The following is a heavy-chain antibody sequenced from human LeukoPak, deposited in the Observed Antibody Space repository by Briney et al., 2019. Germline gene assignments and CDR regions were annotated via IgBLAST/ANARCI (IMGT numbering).Heavy chain of an antibody. V-gene: IGHV3-23*01. CDR2: IRGSGGST. D-gene: IGHD3-22*01. J-gene: IGHJ4*02. CDR3: AKESHYDTSGFYFTAFDF. Sequence: GGSLRLSCTASGFTFSTYAMTWVRQAPGKGLEWVSGIRGSGGSTYYADSVRGRFTMSRDKSKNTLYLQMNSLRAEDTAVYYCAKESHYDTSGFYFTAFDFWGQGTLVTVSS. CDR1: GFTFSTYA.